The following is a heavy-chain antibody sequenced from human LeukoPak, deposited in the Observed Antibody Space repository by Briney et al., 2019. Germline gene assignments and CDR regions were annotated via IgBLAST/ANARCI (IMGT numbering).Heavy chain of an antibody. J-gene: IGHJ4*02. Sequence: GGSLRLSCAASEFTLSTYAMNWVRQAPGKGLEWVSTISDRWTNYADSVKGRFTISRDDSQNTLFLQMNSLRVEDTAIYCAGDCDYGNTSGMRCYWGQGTLVTVSS. CDR2: ISDRWT. D-gene: IGHD4-17*01. CDR1: EFTLSTYA. V-gene: IGHV3-23*01. CDR3: AGDCDYGNTSGMRCY.